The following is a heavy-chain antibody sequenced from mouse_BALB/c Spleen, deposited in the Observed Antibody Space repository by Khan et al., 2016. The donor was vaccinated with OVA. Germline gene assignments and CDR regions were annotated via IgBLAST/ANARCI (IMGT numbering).Heavy chain of an antibody. CDR1: GYTFTNYW. CDR3: VNHGSSSAWFTY. V-gene: IGHV1-7*01. Sequence: VQLQQSGAELAKPGASVKMSCKASGYTFTNYWMHWVKQRPGQGLEWIGYINPSTDYAEYNQKFKDKATLTVDKSSSTAYMQLTSLTSEDSAIYYCVNHGSSSAWFTYWGQGTLVTVSA. CDR2: INPSTDYA. J-gene: IGHJ3*01. D-gene: IGHD1-1*01.